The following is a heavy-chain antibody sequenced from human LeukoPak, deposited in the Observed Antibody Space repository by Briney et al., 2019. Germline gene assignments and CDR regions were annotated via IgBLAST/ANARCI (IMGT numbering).Heavy chain of an antibody. V-gene: IGHV1-69*06. J-gene: IGHJ4*02. CDR2: IIPIFGTA. D-gene: IGHD6-13*01. Sequence: ASVKVSCKASGGTFSSYAISWVRQAPGQGLEWMGGIIPIFGTANYAQKFQGRVTITADKSTSTAYMELSSLRSEDTAVYYCARASEAAAGQYYFDYWGQGTLVTVSS. CDR1: GGTFSSYA. CDR3: ARASEAAAGQYYFDY.